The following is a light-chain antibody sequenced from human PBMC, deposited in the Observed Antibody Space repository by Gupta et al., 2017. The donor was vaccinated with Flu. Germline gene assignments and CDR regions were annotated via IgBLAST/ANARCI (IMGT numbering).Light chain of an antibody. CDR2: DDN. CDR3: QVWDSSNDDYV. J-gene: IGLJ1*01. V-gene: IGLV3-21*02. CDR1: NIKTKS. Sequence: SYVLTQPPSVSVAPGQTARVTCGGSNIKTKSVHWYQQKPGQAPVLVVEDDNDRPSGIPERFPGSNAANTATLTIRGVEAGDEADYYCQVWDSSNDDYVFGGGTMVTVL.